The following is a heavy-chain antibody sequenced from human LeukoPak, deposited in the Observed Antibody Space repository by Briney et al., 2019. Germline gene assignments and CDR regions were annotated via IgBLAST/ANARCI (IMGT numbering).Heavy chain of an antibody. J-gene: IGHJ6*03. CDR3: ARRRDETATAAGYYHMDV. CDR1: GASISSYY. CDR2: IFPSGSI. Sequence: SETLSLTCTVSGASISSYYWSWFRRPPGKGLGWIAYIFPSGSINFNPSLKSRVSISVDGSKNNFSLDLSSVTAADTAVYYGARRRDETATAAGYYHMDVWGKGTTVTVSS. D-gene: IGHD3-22*01. V-gene: IGHV4-4*09.